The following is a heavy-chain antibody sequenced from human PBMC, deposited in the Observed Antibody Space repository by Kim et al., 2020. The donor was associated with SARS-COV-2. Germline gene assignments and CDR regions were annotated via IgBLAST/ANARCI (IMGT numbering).Heavy chain of an antibody. CDR3: AKKGGDCCWGASYYSMDV. Sequence: GGSLRLSCAASGFTFSSYAMSWVRQAPGKGLEWVSAISGSGGGTYYADSVRGRFTISRDNSKNTLYLQMNSLRVHDTAIYYCAKKGGDCCWGASYYSMDVWGQGTTVTVSS. CDR2: ISGSGGGT. CDR1: GFTFSSYA. J-gene: IGHJ6*02. D-gene: IGHD2-21*02. V-gene: IGHV3-23*01.